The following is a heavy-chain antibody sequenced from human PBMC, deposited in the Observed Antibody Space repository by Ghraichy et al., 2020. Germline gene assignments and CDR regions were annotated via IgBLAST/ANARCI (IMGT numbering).Heavy chain of an antibody. CDR1: GFTFSSYS. Sequence: GSLRLSCAASGFTFSSYSMNWVRQAPGKGLEWVSSISSSSSYIYYADSVKGRFTISRDNAKNSLYLQMNSLRAEDTAVYYCARVGGTYYYDSSGYFDYWGQGTLVTVSS. CDR3: ARVGGTYYYDSSGYFDY. V-gene: IGHV3-21*01. D-gene: IGHD3-22*01. J-gene: IGHJ4*02. CDR2: ISSSSSYI.